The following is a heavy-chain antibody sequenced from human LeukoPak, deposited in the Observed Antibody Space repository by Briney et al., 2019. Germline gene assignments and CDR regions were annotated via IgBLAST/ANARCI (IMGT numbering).Heavy chain of an antibody. Sequence: GGSLRLSCAASGFTFSSYEMNWVRQAPGKGLEWVSYISSSGSTIYYADSVKGRFTISRDNAKNSLYLQMNSLRAEDTAVYYCARTQGKGVFDYWGQGTLVTVSS. D-gene: IGHD4-23*01. CDR3: ARTQGKGVFDY. V-gene: IGHV3-48*03. J-gene: IGHJ4*02. CDR2: ISSSGSTI. CDR1: GFTFSSYE.